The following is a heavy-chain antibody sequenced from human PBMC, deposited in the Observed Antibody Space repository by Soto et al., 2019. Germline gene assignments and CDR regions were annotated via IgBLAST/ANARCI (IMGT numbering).Heavy chain of an antibody. CDR2: IAPGNGNT. CDR1: GYTFTDSA. Sequence: ASMKVSCKASGYTFTDSAIHWVRQAPGQSLELLGWIAPGNGNTKYSQKFQGRVTITRDTSATTAYMELSSLRSEDTAVYYCAKGSRMWTPDYWGQGTLVTVSS. D-gene: IGHD2-21*01. V-gene: IGHV1-3*01. J-gene: IGHJ4*02. CDR3: AKGSRMWTPDY.